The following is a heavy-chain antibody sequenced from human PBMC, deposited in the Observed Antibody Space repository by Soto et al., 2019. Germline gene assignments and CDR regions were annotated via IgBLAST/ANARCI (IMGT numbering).Heavy chain of an antibody. V-gene: IGHV3-7*01. J-gene: IGHJ5*02. CDR2: IKQDGTEK. D-gene: IGHD3-16*01. Sequence: GGSLRLSCAASGFTFSNYWMTWVRQAPGKGLEWVAIIKQDGTEKHYLDSVKGRFTISRDNAKNSMFLQMNSLRVEDAAMYYCARGHGGDTWGQGTLVTVSS. CDR1: GFTFSNYW. CDR3: ARGHGGDT.